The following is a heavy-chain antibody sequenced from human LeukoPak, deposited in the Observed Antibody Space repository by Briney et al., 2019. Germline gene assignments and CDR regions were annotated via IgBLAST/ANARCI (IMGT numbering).Heavy chain of an antibody. CDR3: AREGVPYYHISNCFDP. J-gene: IGHJ5*02. Sequence: GRSLRLSCAASGFTFSNYGMHWVRQAPGKGLEWVAVIWYDGSKKYYADSVKGRFTISRDNSKNTLYLQMNSLRVEDTAVYYCAREGVPYYHISNCFDPWGQGTLVTVSS. CDR2: IWYDGSKK. V-gene: IGHV3-33*01. D-gene: IGHD3-9*01. CDR1: GFTFSNYG.